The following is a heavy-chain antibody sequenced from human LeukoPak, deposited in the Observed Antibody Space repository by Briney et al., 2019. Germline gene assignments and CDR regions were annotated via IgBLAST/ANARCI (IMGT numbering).Heavy chain of an antibody. CDR1: GFTFSSSA. Sequence: PGRSLRLSCAASGFTFSSSAMHWVRQAPGKGLEWVSAISGSGGSTYYADSVKGRFTISRDNSKNTLYLQMNSLRAEDTAVYYCAKVSSTSCYNPFDYWGQGTLVTVSS. D-gene: IGHD2-2*02. CDR3: AKVSSTSCYNPFDY. V-gene: IGHV3-23*01. CDR2: ISGSGGST. J-gene: IGHJ4*02.